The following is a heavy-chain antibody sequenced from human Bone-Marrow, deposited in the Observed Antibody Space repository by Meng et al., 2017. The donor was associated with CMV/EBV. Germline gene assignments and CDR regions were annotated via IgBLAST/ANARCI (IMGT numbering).Heavy chain of an antibody. D-gene: IGHD2/OR15-2a*01. J-gene: IGHJ6*01. CDR1: GGLSRTSV. CDR2: VIPMVGRT. V-gene: IGHV1-69*10. CDR3: ARSRVLSTSTSRPPTYGKYV. Sequence: SVKVSCKVSGGLSRTSVISWVRQAPGQGLEWMGGVIPMVGRTNYGQKFQGRVTITADKAATTAHMELHSLKSEDTAVYYCARSRVLSTSTSRPPTYGKYVWEQATT.